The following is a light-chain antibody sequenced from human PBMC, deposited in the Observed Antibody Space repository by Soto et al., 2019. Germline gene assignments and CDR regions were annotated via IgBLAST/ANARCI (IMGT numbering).Light chain of an antibody. J-gene: IGKJ4*01. CDR1: QSVGPF. V-gene: IGKV3-11*01. CDR3: QQRSNWPPVT. Sequence: EFVLTQSPATLSLSPGERATLSCRASQSVGPFFAWYQHKPGQAPRLLISDTSNRATGVPARFSGSGFGTDFTLTISSLEPEDFAVYYCQQRSNWPPVTFGGGTKVEIK. CDR2: DTS.